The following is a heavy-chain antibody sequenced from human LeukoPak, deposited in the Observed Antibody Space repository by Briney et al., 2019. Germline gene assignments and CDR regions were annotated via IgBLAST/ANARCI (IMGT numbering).Heavy chain of an antibody. V-gene: IGHV4-59*01. Sequence: PSETLSLTCTVSGGSISSYYWSWIRQPPGKGLEWIGYIYYSGSTNYNPSLKSRVTISVDTSKNQFSLKLSSVTAADTAVYYCARASPDYGDRYYFDYWGQGTLVTVSS. CDR1: GGSISSYY. J-gene: IGHJ4*02. CDR3: ARASPDYGDRYYFDY. D-gene: IGHD4-17*01. CDR2: IYYSGST.